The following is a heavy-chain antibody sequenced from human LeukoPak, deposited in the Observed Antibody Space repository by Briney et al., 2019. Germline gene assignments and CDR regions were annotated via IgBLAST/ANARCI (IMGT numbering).Heavy chain of an antibody. J-gene: IGHJ4*02. CDR2: IYSGGRT. Sequence: PGGSLRLSCAASGFTVSSDYMSWVRQAPGKGLEWVSVIYSGGRTYYADSVKGRFTISRDNSKNKLFLQMNSLRAEDTAVYYCARGMISISQPLYFDYWGQGTLVTVSS. V-gene: IGHV3-53*01. CDR1: GFTVSSDY. D-gene: IGHD3-9*01. CDR3: ARGMISISQPLYFDY.